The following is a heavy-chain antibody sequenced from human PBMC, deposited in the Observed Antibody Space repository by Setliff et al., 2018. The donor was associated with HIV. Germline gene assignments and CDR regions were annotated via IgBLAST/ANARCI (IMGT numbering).Heavy chain of an antibody. Sequence: LRLSCAASEFSFSDAWMSWVRQAPGKGLEWVGRIKGKTDGGTTDYAAPVKDRFTISRDDSKDTLYLQMNSLRTEDTAVYYCTTDSRYFDLWGRGTLVTVSS. CDR2: IKGKTDGGTT. CDR1: EFSFSDAW. V-gene: IGHV3-15*01. CDR3: TTDSRYFDL. J-gene: IGHJ2*01.